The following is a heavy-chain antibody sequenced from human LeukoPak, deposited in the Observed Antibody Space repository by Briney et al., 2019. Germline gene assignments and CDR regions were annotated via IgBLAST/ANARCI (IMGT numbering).Heavy chain of an antibody. CDR2: ICASGVSI. Sequence: PVGSLRLSCAASGFTFSTYAMTWVRQAPGKGLEWVSTICASGVSIYYVDSVKGRFTMSREKSKNTLYLQINSLRAEDTALYYCARGVGVRGWYTRYFHRWGRGTLVTVSS. J-gene: IGHJ1*01. D-gene: IGHD6-19*01. CDR3: ARGVGVRGWYTRYFHR. V-gene: IGHV3-23*01. CDR1: GFTFSTYA.